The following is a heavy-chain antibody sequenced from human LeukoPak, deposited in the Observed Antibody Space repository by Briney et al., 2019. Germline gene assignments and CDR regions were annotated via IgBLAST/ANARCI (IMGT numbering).Heavy chain of an antibody. J-gene: IGHJ4*02. Sequence: PSETLSLTCTVSGGSISSYCWNWIRQPAGKGLEWIGRIYISGNTNYNPSLKSRVTMSLDTSTNQFSLKLSSVTAADTAVCYCARERSATENTYYFDSWGPGTLVTVSS. CDR1: GGSISSYC. CDR3: ARERSATENTYYFDS. V-gene: IGHV4-4*07. CDR2: IYISGNT. D-gene: IGHD4-11*01.